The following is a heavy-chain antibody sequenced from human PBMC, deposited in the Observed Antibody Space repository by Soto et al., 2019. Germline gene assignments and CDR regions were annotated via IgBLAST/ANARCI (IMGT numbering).Heavy chain of an antibody. V-gene: IGHV4-4*02. Sequence: LSLTCDVSRYSINNNNWWSGVRQPPGGGLEWIGELHHGGSTNYNPSLESRATFSVDISKNQFFLKLSSVTAAATAVYYCTKNSAYALDYWGQGTLVTVSS. CDR2: LHHGGST. J-gene: IGHJ4*02. CDR1: RYSINNNNW. D-gene: IGHD5-12*01. CDR3: TKNSAYALDY.